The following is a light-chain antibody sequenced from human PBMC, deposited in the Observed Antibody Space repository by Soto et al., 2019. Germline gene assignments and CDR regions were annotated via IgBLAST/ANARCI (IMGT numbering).Light chain of an antibody. V-gene: IGLV1-40*01. CDR1: SSNIGAVYD. Sequence: QSVLTQPPSVSGAPGQRVTISCTGSSSNIGAVYDVHWYQQLPGTAPKLLIYGNTNRPSGVPDRFSGSKSGTSASLAITGLQAEDEADYYCQSYDSNVSGVVFGGGTKVTVL. CDR2: GNT. J-gene: IGLJ2*01. CDR3: QSYDSNVSGVV.